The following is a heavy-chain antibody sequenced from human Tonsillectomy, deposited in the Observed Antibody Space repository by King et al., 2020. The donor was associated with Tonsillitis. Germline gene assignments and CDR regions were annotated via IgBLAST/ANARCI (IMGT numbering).Heavy chain of an antibody. CDR3: AKDRADYNXYYYMAV. CDR1: GFTFSSYG. Sequence: VQLVESGGGLVQPGGSLRLSCAASGFTFSSYGMSWVRQAPGKGLEWVSAISGSGGLTYYADSVKGRFTISRDNSRSTLYLEVNSLRAEDTAGYYCAKDRADYNXYYYMAVWGKGTTVTVSS. J-gene: IGHJ6*03. V-gene: IGHV3-23*04. CDR2: ISGSGGLT.